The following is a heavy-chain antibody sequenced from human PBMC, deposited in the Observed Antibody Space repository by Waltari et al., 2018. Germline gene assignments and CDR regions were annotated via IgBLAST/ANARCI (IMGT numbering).Heavy chain of an antibody. D-gene: IGHD3-3*01. Sequence: QVQLVQSGAEVKKPGASVKVSCKASGYTFTSYGISWVRQAPGQGLEWMGWISAYNGNTNYAQKLQGRVTMTTDTSTSTAYMELRSLRSDDTAVYYCARDRRESSDFWSGYYADYWGQGTLVTVSS. CDR1: GYTFTSYG. J-gene: IGHJ4*02. CDR3: ARDRRESSDFWSGYYADY. CDR2: ISAYNGNT. V-gene: IGHV1-18*01.